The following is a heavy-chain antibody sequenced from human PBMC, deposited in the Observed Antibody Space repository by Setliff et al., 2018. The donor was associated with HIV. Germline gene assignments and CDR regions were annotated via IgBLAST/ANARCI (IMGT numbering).Heavy chain of an antibody. J-gene: IGHJ6*02. V-gene: IGHV4-34*01. CDR2: INHSGST. Sequence: PSETLSLTCAVYGGSFSGYYWSWIRQPPGKGLEWIGEINHSGSTNYNPSLKSRVTISVDTSKNQFSLKLSSVTAAGTAVYYCARGSSIVVVTANPGGMDVWGQGTTVTVSS. D-gene: IGHD2-21*02. CDR1: GGSFSGYY. CDR3: ARGSSIVVVTANPGGMDV.